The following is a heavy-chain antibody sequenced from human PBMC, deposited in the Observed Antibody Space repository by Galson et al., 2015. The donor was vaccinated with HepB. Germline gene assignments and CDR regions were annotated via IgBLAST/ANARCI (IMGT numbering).Heavy chain of an antibody. J-gene: IGHJ4*02. V-gene: IGHV3-11*03. D-gene: IGHD2-15*01. CDR3: ARFNGGKAGVDY. CDR1: GFTFSGYY. CDR2: ISNSAGYA. Sequence: SLRLSCAASGFTFSGYYMSWIRQAPGKGLEWVSYISNSAGYANYADSVKGRFSISRDNSKNKLYLQMNSLRAEDTAVYYCARFNGGKAGVDYWGQGTLVTVSS.